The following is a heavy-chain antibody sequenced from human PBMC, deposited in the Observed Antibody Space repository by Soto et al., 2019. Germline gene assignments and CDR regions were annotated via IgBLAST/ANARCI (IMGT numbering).Heavy chain of an antibody. D-gene: IGHD2-2*01. CDR3: ARGIGYCSSINCYSCRRLRFDS. J-gene: IGHJ4*02. CDR2: INHSGTT. V-gene: IGHV4-34*01. Sequence: WTWIRQFPEKGLEWIGEINHSGTTYYKPSLKTRVTISLHTTKNQFSLKMSSVTAADTAVYYCARGIGYCSSINCYSCRRLRFDSLGQGTLVTVSS.